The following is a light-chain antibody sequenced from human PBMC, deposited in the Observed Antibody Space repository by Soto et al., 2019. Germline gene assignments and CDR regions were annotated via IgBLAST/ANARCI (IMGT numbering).Light chain of an antibody. CDR3: QQYCSSPPIP. CDR1: RSVSNSY. J-gene: IGKJ5*01. CDR2: GAS. V-gene: IGKV3-20*01. Sequence: IGFTQSPGTLALYNGERATLSCRASRSVSNSYLAWYQQKPGRAPRRLIYGASSRATDIPDRFSGSGSGTDFTLTISRLEPEDFAVYYCQQYCSSPPIPFGQGTRLEIK.